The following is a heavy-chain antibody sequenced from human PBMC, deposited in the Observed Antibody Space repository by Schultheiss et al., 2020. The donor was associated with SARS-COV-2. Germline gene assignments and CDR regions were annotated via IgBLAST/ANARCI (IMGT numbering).Heavy chain of an antibody. CDR1: GFTFSSYA. V-gene: IGHV3-23*01. CDR3: ARGLCRSTSCYDWYFDL. Sequence: GGSLRLSCAASGFTFSSYAMHWVRQAPGKGLEWVSAISGSGGSTYYADSVKGRFIISRDNSKNTLYLQMNSLRDEDTAVYYCARGLCRSTSCYDWYFDLWGRGTLVTVSS. CDR2: ISGSGGST. J-gene: IGHJ2*01. D-gene: IGHD2-2*01.